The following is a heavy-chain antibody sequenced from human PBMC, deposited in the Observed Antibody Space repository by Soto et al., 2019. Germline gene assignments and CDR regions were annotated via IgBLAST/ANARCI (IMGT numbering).Heavy chain of an antibody. J-gene: IGHJ4*02. CDR3: ARGGRRWPPDY. V-gene: IGHV3-23*01. CDR1: GFTFSIYS. Sequence: GGSLRLSCAASGFTFSIYSMSWVRQAPGKGLEWVSGISATGGSKHYADSVRGRFATSRDNFKATLFLYMNSLRAEDMAVYYCARGGRRWPPDYWGQGTLVTVSS. D-gene: IGHD1-26*01. CDR2: ISATGGSK.